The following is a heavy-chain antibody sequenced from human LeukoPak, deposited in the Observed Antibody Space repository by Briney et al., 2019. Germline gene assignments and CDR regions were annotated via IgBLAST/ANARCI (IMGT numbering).Heavy chain of an antibody. CDR1: GYTFSDYA. V-gene: IGHV1-2*02. Sequence: ASVKVSCKASGYTFSDYAIHWVRQAPGQGLEWMGWVNPNTGGTSYAQKFQGRVTMTRDTSISTAYMELSRLRSDDTAVYYCARGIAAGSWYPAIDPWGQGTLVTVSS. J-gene: IGHJ5*02. CDR2: VNPNTGGT. D-gene: IGHD6-13*01. CDR3: ARGIAAGSWYPAIDP.